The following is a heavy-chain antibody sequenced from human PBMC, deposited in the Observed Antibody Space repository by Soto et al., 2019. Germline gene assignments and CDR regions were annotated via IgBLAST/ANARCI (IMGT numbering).Heavy chain of an antibody. D-gene: IGHD2-8*01. Sequence: EVQLVESGGGLVQPGGSLRLSCAASGFTFSSYDMHWVRQATGKGLEWVSAIGTAGDTYYPGSVKGRFTISRENAKISLYLQMNSLRAGDTAVYYCARDGVYGSLSYWGQGTLVTVSS. CDR1: GFTFSSYD. J-gene: IGHJ4*02. CDR3: ARDGVYGSLSY. V-gene: IGHV3-13*01. CDR2: IGTAGDT.